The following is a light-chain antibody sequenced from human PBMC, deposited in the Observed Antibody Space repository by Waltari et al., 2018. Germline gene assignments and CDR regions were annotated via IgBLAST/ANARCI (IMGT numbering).Light chain of an antibody. CDR3: PQYFRPPGYP. J-gene: IGKJ2*01. Sequence: IVMTQSLTSLAVSLGERATITCTSSESLLHTENNRVYLAWFQQRPGQPPNLLIYWASTRECEVPERFTGSGSGTDCSLTIDNVQADDVGLYHCPQYFRPPGYPFGQGTRLDIK. CDR2: WAS. V-gene: IGKV4-1*01. CDR1: ESLLHTENNRVY.